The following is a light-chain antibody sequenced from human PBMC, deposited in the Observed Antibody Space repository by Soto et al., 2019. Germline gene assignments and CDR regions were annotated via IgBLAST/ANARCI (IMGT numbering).Light chain of an antibody. CDR2: EGT. Sequence: QSALTQPASVSGSPGQSITISCTGTSSDVGGYILVSWYQQEPGKAPKLVIYEGTKRPSGVPDRFSGSKSGNTASLTISGLQAEDEADYYCCSYAGSYTFYVFGTGTKVTVL. J-gene: IGLJ1*01. CDR1: SSDVGGYIL. V-gene: IGLV2-23*01. CDR3: CSYAGSYTFYV.